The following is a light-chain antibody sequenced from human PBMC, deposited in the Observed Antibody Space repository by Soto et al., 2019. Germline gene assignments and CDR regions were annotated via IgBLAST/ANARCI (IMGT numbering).Light chain of an antibody. Sequence: DIQMTQSPSSLSASVGDRVTITCRASQDIRSDLGWFQQKPGKAPKRLIYAASTLESGVPSRFSGSRSGTEFTLTISSLQPEDFATYCCLQHNSYPFTFGPGTKVDIK. J-gene: IGKJ3*01. V-gene: IGKV1-17*01. CDR1: QDIRSD. CDR3: LQHNSYPFT. CDR2: AAS.